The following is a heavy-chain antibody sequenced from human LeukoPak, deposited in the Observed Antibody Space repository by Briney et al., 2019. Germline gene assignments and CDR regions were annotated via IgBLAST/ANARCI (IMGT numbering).Heavy chain of an antibody. CDR2: ISHSGST. CDR3: ARRDRVGGSYYYYGMDV. Sequence: GGSLRLSCAASGFTFSSYAMSWVRQAPGKGLEWVSSISHSGSTYYADSVKGRFSISRDNSKNTLYLQMNSLRAEDTAVYYCARRDRVGGSYYYYGMDVWGQGTTVTVSS. J-gene: IGHJ6*02. CDR1: GFTFSSYA. V-gene: IGHV3-23*01. D-gene: IGHD6-19*01.